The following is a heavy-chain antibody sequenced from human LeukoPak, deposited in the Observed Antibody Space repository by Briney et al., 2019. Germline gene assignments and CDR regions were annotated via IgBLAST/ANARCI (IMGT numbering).Heavy chain of an antibody. V-gene: IGHV5-10-1*01. CDR3: ARHYYGSGSTYGMDV. Sequence: GESLRISCKGSGYSFTSYWISWVRQMPGKGLEWMGRIDPSDSYTNYSPSFQGHVTISADKSISTAYLQWSSLKASDTAMYYCARHYYGSGSTYGMDVWGQGTTVTVSS. CDR2: IDPSDSYT. D-gene: IGHD3-10*01. CDR1: GYSFTSYW. J-gene: IGHJ6*02.